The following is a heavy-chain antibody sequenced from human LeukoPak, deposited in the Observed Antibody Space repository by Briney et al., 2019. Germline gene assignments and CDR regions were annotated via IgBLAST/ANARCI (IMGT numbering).Heavy chain of an antibody. D-gene: IGHD5-18*01. CDR1: GDSIRSSSYY. CDR2: FYYSGIT. V-gene: IGHV4-39*01. J-gene: IGHJ4*02. CDR3: ARHLSGYTNGFDC. Sequence: PSETLSLTCSVSGDSIRSSSYYWVWIRQPPGKGLEWIGSFYYSGITYSNPSLKSRVTISVDTSKNQFSLKLSSVTAADTAVYYCARHLSGYTNGFDCWGQGTLVTVSS.